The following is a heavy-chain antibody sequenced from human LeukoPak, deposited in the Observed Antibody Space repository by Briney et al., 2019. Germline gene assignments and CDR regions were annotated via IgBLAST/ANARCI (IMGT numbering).Heavy chain of an antibody. CDR3: ATQYLMTSFDY. CDR1: GFTFGDYW. CDR2: ISGSGGST. V-gene: IGHV3-23*01. Sequence: GGSLRLSCAASGFTFGDYWMHWVRQAPGKGLEWVSAISGSGGSTYYADSVKGRFTISRDNSKNTLYLQMNSLRAEDTAVYYCATQYLMTSFDYWGQGTLVTVSS. J-gene: IGHJ4*02. D-gene: IGHD2-2*01.